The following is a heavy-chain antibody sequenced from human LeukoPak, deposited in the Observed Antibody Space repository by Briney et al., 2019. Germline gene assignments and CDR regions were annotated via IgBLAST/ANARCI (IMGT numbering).Heavy chain of an antibody. V-gene: IGHV4-4*07. CDR3: ARDPTKDYYGSWFDP. Sequence: PSETLSLTCTVSGGSLSSYYWSWIRQPAGKGLEWIGRIYTSGSTNYNPSLKSRVTMSVDTSKNQFSLKLSSVTAADTAVYYCARDPTKDYYGSWFDPWGQGTLVTVSS. D-gene: IGHD3-10*01. J-gene: IGHJ5*02. CDR2: IYTSGST. CDR1: GGSLSSYY.